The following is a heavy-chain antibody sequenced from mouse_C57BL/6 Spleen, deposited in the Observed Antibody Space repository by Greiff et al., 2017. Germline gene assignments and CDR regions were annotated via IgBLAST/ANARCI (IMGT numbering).Heavy chain of an antibody. CDR3: ARGTYDFSWFAY. J-gene: IGHJ3*01. V-gene: IGHV1-61*01. D-gene: IGHD2-4*01. CDR2: IYPSDSET. Sequence: VQLQQPGAELVRPGSSVKLSCKASGYTFTSYWMDWVKQRPGQGLEWIGNIYPSDSETHYNQKFKDKATLTVDKSSSTAYMQLSRLTSEDSAVYYCARGTYDFSWFAYWGQGTLVTVSA. CDR1: GYTFTSYW.